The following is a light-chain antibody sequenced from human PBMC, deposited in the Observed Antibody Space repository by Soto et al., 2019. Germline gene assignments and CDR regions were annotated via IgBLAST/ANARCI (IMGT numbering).Light chain of an antibody. J-gene: IGKJ3*01. Sequence: DVVMTQSPLSLPVTPGEPASISCRSSQSLLYSNGYNYLDWYLQKPGQSPQLLIYLGSNRASGVPAMFSGSGSATDFTLTISSVEPEDVGVYYCMQSLQTPLTFGPGTKVDVK. CDR2: LGS. V-gene: IGKV2-28*01. CDR3: MQSLQTPLT. CDR1: QSLLYSNGYNY.